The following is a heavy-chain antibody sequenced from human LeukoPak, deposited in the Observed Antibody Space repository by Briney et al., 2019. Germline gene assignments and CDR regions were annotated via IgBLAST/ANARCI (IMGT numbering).Heavy chain of an antibody. CDR2: ISGSGGST. CDR1: GFTFSSYG. CDR3: AELGITMIGGV. J-gene: IGHJ6*04. V-gene: IGHV3-23*01. D-gene: IGHD3-10*02. Sequence: GGTLRFSCAASGFTFSSYGMSWVRQAPGKGLEWVSAISGSGGSTYYADSVKGRFTISRDNSKNTLYLQMNSLRAEDTAVYYCAELGITMIGGVWGKGTTVTISS.